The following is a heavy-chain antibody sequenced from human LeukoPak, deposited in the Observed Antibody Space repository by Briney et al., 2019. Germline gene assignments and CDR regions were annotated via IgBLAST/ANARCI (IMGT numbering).Heavy chain of an antibody. J-gene: IGHJ4*02. D-gene: IGHD2-15*01. CDR1: GFTVSSNY. CDR3: ARDALAGYCSGGSCYSPSDY. V-gene: IGHV3-66*01. Sequence: GGSLRLSCVASGFTVSSNYMSWVRQAPGKGLEWVSVIYRGGSTYYADSVKGRFTISRDNSKNTLYLQMNSLRAEDTAVYYCARDALAGYCSGGSCYSPSDYWGQGTLVTVSS. CDR2: IYRGGST.